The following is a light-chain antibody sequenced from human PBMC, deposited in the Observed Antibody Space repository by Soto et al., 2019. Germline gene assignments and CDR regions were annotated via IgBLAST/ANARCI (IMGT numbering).Light chain of an antibody. Sequence: QSVLTQPASVSGSPGQSITISCTGTSSDVGGYKYVSWYQQHPGKAPKLMIYEVSNRPSGVSNRFSGSKSGNTASLTISGLQAEDEADYYCTNSYVSGIWVFGGGTKLTVL. J-gene: IGLJ3*02. V-gene: IGLV2-14*01. CDR1: SSDVGGYKY. CDR3: NSYVSGIWV. CDR2: EVS.